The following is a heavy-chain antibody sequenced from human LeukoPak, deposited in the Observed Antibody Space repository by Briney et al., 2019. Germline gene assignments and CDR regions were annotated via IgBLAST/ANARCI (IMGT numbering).Heavy chain of an antibody. D-gene: IGHD6-19*01. CDR1: GFTFSTYA. Sequence: GRSLRLSCAASGFTFSTYAIHWVRQAPGKGLEWLAVISYDGNNKYYADSVKGRFTISRDNSKNTLYLQMNSLRADDTAVYYCASVGGGGGGWYGGDYWGQGTLVTVSS. CDR2: ISYDGNNK. V-gene: IGHV3-30-3*01. CDR3: ASVGGGGGGWYGGDY. J-gene: IGHJ4*02.